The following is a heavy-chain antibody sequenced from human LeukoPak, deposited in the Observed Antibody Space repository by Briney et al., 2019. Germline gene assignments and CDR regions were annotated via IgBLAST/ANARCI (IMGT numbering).Heavy chain of an antibody. CDR2: IGGIGAST. CDR1: GFTFGSHA. CDR3: AKAAYGDYVNWFDP. D-gene: IGHD4-17*01. V-gene: IGHV3-23*01. Sequence: GGSLRLSCAASGFTFGSHAMNWVRQAPGKGLEWVSSIGGIGASTYYADSVKGRFTISRDNSKNTLYLQMNSLRGEDTALYYCAKAAYGDYVNWFDPWGQGILVIVSS. J-gene: IGHJ5*02.